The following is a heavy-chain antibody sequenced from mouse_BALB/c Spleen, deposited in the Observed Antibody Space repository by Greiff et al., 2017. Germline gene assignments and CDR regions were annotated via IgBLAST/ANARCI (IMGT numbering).Heavy chain of an antibody. D-gene: IGHD2-2*01. J-gene: IGHJ3*01. Sequence: EVKLMESGGGLVQPGGSRKLSCAASGFTFSSFGMHWVRQAPEKGLEWVAYISSGSSTIYYADTVKGRFTISRDNPKNTLFLQMTSLRSEDTAMYYWAREGGGYDEGDWCAYWGQGTLVTVSA. CDR2: ISSGSSTI. V-gene: IGHV5-17*02. CDR1: GFTFSSFG. CDR3: AREGGGYDEGDWCAY.